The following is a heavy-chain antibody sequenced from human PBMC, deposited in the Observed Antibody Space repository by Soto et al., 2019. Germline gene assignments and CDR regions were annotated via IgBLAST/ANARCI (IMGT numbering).Heavy chain of an antibody. CDR1: GYTFTSYA. J-gene: IGHJ6*02. CDR2: INAGNGNT. V-gene: IGHV1-3*01. CDR3: ARGLSGWYGYYYYGMDV. Sequence: ASVKVSCKASGYTFTSYAMHWVRQAPGQRLEWMGWINAGNGNTKYSQKFQGRVTITRDTSASTAYMELSSLRSEDTAVYYCARGLSGWYGYYYYGMDVWGQGTTVTVSS. D-gene: IGHD6-19*01.